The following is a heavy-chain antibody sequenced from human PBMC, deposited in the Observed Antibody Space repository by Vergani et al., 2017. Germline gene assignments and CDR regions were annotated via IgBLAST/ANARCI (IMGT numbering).Heavy chain of an antibody. Sequence: QVQLQQWGAGLLKPSETLSLTCAVYGGSFSGYYWSWIRQPPGKGLEWIGEINHSGSTNYNPSLKSRVTISVDTSKNQFSLKLSSVTAADTAVYYCARGVRQYYYGSGSYYYWFDPWGQGTLVTVSS. V-gene: IGHV4-34*01. D-gene: IGHD3-10*01. J-gene: IGHJ5*02. CDR2: INHSGST. CDR3: ARGVRQYYYGSGSYYYWFDP. CDR1: GGSFSGYY.